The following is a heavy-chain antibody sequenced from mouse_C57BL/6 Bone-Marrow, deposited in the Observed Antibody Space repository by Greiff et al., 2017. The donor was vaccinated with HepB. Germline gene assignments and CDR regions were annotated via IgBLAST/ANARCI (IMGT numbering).Heavy chain of an antibody. Sequence: VQLQQSGPELVRPGVSVKISCKGSGYTFTDYAMHWVKQSHAKSLEWIGNINPSNGGTNYNEKFKSKATLTVDKSSSTAYMQLSSLTSEDSAVYYCARTRIVVNSYAMDYWGQGTSVTVSS. J-gene: IGHJ4*01. V-gene: IGHV1-67*01. CDR2: INPSNGGT. CDR1: GYTFTDYA. D-gene: IGHD1-1*01. CDR3: ARTRIVVNSYAMDY.